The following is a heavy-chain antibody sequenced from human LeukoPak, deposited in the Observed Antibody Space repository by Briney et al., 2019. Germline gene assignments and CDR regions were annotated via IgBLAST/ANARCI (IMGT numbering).Heavy chain of an antibody. CDR1: GYSISNDYY. D-gene: IGHD2-2*02. J-gene: IGHJ4*02. Sequence: SETLSLTCAVSGYSISNDYYWGWVRQPPGKGLEWIGNIYHSGSTYKNPSLKSRLTMSLDTSKNQFSLKLISVTAADTAMYYCARLSGAPVRHPIYHFDYWGQGTLVTVSS. V-gene: IGHV4-38-2*01. CDR3: ARLSGAPVRHPIYHFDY. CDR2: IYHSGST.